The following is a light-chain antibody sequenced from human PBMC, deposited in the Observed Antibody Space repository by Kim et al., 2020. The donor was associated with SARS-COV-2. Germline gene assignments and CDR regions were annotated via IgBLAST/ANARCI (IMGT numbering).Light chain of an antibody. J-gene: IGLJ3*02. CDR2: GKN. V-gene: IGLV3-19*01. Sequence: VALGQTVRSTCQRDSLRRYYASWYQQKSGQAPVLVIYGKNNRPSGIPDRVSGSSSGNTASLTITGAQAEDEADYYCHSRDSSDNHLFGGGTQLTVL. CDR3: HSRDSSDNHL. CDR1: SLRRYY.